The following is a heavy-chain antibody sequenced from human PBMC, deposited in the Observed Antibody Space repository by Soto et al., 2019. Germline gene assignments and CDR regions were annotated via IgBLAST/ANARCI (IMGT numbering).Heavy chain of an antibody. D-gene: IGHD6-13*01. CDR3: ATRAAYSSSWYFDY. J-gene: IGHJ4*02. CDR1: GGTFSSYA. CDR2: IIPIFGTA. V-gene: IGHV1-69*13. Sequence: ASVKVSCKASGGTFSSYAISWVRQAPGQGLEWMGGIIPIFGTANYAQKFQGRVTITADESTSTAYMELSSLRSEDTAVYYCATRAAYSSSWYFDYWGQGTLVTVSS.